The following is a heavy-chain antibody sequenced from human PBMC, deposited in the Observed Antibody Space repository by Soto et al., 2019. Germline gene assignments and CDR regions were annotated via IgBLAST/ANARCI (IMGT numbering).Heavy chain of an antibody. Sequence: QVQLMQSGAELKKPGASVKLSCKASGYTLTSNYLHWVRQAPGQGLEWMAMINPRDGSTSYAQKFQGRVTVTRDTSTSFVYMELSSLRFEDTAVYYCARGSAVVTAVLDYWGQGTLVTVSS. D-gene: IGHD2-21*02. CDR1: GYTLTSNY. CDR2: INPRDGST. J-gene: IGHJ4*02. V-gene: IGHV1-46*01. CDR3: ARGSAVVTAVLDY.